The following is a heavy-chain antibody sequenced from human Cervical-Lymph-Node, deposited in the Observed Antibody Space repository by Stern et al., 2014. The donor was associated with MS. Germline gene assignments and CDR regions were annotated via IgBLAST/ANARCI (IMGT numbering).Heavy chain of an antibody. Sequence: QVQLVESGGGVVQPGRSLRLSCAASGFTFSRYGMHWVRQAPGKGLEWVAVIWYDGSNKYYADSVKGRFTISRDNSKNTLYLQMNSLRAEDTAVYYCARGGRGYSYGPFDYWGQGTLVTVSS. CDR1: GFTFSRYG. CDR3: ARGGRGYSYGPFDY. CDR2: IWYDGSNK. V-gene: IGHV3-33*01. D-gene: IGHD5-18*01. J-gene: IGHJ4*02.